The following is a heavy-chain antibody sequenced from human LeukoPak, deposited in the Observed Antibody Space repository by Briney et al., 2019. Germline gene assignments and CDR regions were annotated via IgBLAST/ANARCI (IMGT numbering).Heavy chain of an antibody. V-gene: IGHV4-30-4*08. Sequence: PSETLSLTCTVSGGSISSGDYYWRWLRQPPGKGREWIGYICYSGSTYYNPSLKSRVTISVDTSKNQFSLKLSSVTAADTAVYYCARGVYDSSGYYPDYWGQGTLVTVSS. J-gene: IGHJ4*02. D-gene: IGHD3-22*01. CDR3: ARGVYDSSGYYPDY. CDR1: GGSISSGDYY. CDR2: ICYSGST.